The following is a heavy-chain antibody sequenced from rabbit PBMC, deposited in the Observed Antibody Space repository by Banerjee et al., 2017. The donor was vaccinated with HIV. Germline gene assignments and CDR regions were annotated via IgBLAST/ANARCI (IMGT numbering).Heavy chain of an antibody. D-gene: IGHD4-2*01. Sequence: QSLEESGGDLVKPGASLTLTCTASGFSFSGSYSICWVRQAPGKGLEWITCIGIGSGSAYYASWVKGRFTISKTSSTTVTLQMTSLTAADTATYFCARDQDIAYAGGPFNLWGPGTLVTVS. J-gene: IGHJ4*01. CDR3: ARDQDIAYAGGPFNL. CDR1: GFSFSGSYS. V-gene: IGHV1S40*01. CDR2: IGIGSGSA.